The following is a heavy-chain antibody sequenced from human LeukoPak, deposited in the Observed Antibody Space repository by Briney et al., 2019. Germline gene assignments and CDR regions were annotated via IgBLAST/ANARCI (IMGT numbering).Heavy chain of an antibody. Sequence: GGSLRLSCAASGFTFSSYGMHWVRQAPGKGLEWVAVISYDGSNKYYADSVKGRFTISRDNSKNTLYLQMNSLRAEDTAVYYCAKEEARRYSYGYFDYWGQGTLVTVSS. V-gene: IGHV3-30*18. J-gene: IGHJ4*02. CDR3: AKEEARRYSYGYFDY. CDR2: ISYDGSNK. D-gene: IGHD5-18*01. CDR1: GFTFSSYG.